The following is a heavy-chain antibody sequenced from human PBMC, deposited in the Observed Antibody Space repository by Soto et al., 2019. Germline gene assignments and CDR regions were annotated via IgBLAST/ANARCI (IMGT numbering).Heavy chain of an antibody. CDR2: IYYSGST. V-gene: IGHV4-30-4*01. Sequence: SETLSLTCTVSGGSISSGDYYWSWIRQPPGKGLEWIGYIYYSGSTYYNPSLKSRVTISVDTSKNQFSLHLRSVTATDTATYFCAKWTNTWHTFEYWGQGTPVTVSS. D-gene: IGHD2-8*01. J-gene: IGHJ4*02. CDR1: GGSISSGDYY. CDR3: AKWTNTWHTFEY.